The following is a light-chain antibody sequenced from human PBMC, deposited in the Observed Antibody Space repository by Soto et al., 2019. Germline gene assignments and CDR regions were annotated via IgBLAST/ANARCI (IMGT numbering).Light chain of an antibody. CDR1: QSVSSY. CDR2: DAS. Sequence: IVLTQSPSTLPLSPGERATLSCKASQSVSSYLAWYQQKPGQAPRLLIYDASNRATGIPARFSGSGSGTDFTLAISSLEPEDFAVYYCQQRSNLPPPTFGQGT. CDR3: QQRSNLPPPT. J-gene: IGKJ5*01. V-gene: IGKV3-11*01.